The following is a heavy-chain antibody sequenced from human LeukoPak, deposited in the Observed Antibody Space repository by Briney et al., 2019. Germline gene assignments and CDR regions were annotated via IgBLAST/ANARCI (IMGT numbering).Heavy chain of an antibody. CDR3: ASTYSGRSYFDY. Sequence: ASVKVSCKVSGYTFTELSMHWVRQAPGKGLEWMGGFDPEDGETIYAQKFQGRVTMTEDTSTDTAYMQLSSLRSEDTAVYYCASTYSGRSYFDYWGQGTLVTVSS. D-gene: IGHD1-26*01. CDR2: FDPEDGET. J-gene: IGHJ4*02. CDR1: GYTFTELS. V-gene: IGHV1-24*01.